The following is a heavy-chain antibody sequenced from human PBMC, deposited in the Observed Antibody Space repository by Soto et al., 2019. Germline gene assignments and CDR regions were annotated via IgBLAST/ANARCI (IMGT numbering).Heavy chain of an antibody. Sequence: SIKASGCTVRSTATSWVRQAPGKGLEWMGGIIPIFVTANYAQKFQGRVTITADESTSTAYMELSSLRSEDTAVYYCASLIRDYVWGSYRSGAFDSWGQGTMVTVS. D-gene: IGHD3-16*02. V-gene: IGHV1-69*01. J-gene: IGHJ3*02. CDR1: GCTVRSTA. CDR2: IIPIFVTA. CDR3: ASLIRDYVWGSYRSGAFDS.